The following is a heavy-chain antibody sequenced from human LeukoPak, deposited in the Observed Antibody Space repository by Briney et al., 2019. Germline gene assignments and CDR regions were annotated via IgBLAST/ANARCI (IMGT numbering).Heavy chain of an antibody. V-gene: IGHV4-59*08. CDR3: ARHLDYGDHPLDY. Sequence: PSETLSLTCTVSGGSITNNDWSWVRQTPGKGLEFIGYVHYSGTTNYNPSLKSRVTISLDRTKNQSSLKLRSVTAADTAVYYCARHLDYGDHPLDYWGQGTLVTVSS. CDR1: GGSITNND. D-gene: IGHD4-17*01. CDR2: VHYSGTT. J-gene: IGHJ4*02.